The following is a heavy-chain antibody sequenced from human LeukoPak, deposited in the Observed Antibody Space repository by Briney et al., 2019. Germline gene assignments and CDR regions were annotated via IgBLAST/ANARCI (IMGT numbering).Heavy chain of an antibody. CDR3: ARHWCSTSCRGGYNWFDP. Sequence: ASVKVSCKASGYTFTGYYLHWVRQAPGQGLEWMGWIHPNSGDTKFAQKFQGRVTMTRDTSISTAYLQWSSLKASDTAMYYCARHWCSTSCRGGYNWFDPWGQGTLVTVSS. V-gene: IGHV1-2*02. CDR1: GYTFTGYY. D-gene: IGHD2-2*01. J-gene: IGHJ5*02. CDR2: IHPNSGDT.